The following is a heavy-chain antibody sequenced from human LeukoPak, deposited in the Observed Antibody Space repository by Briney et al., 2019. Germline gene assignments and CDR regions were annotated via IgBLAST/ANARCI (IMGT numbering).Heavy chain of an antibody. Sequence: SETLCLTCTVSGGSISSSSYYWGWIRQPPGKGLEWIGSIYYSGSTYYNPSLKSRVTISVDTSKNQFSLKLSSVTAADTAVYYCASGIVVVPAAEGPPFDYWGQGTLVTVSS. D-gene: IGHD2-2*01. V-gene: IGHV4-39*01. CDR1: GGSISSSSYY. CDR3: ASGIVVVPAAEGPPFDY. CDR2: IYYSGST. J-gene: IGHJ4*02.